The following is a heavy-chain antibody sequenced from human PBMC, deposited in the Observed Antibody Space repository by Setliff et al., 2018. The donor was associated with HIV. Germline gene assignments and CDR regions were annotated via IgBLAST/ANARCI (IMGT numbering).Heavy chain of an antibody. CDR3: AREARGGYFDY. V-gene: IGHV1-46*01. D-gene: IGHD2-15*01. CDR1: GYTLTSNY. CDR2: VNPSDGST. Sequence: ASVKVSCKASGYTLTSNYMHWVRQAPGQGLEWMGIVNPSDGSTIYAQKFQGRVTMTRDTSTSTVYMELSSLTSEDTAVYFCAREARGGYFDYWGQGTLVTVSS. J-gene: IGHJ4*02.